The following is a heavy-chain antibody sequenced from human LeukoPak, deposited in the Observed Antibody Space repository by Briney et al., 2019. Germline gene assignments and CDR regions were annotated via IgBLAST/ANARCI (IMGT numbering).Heavy chain of an antibody. CDR3: ANLPYSYALFAIRGGY. CDR1: GGSISSGGYY. Sequence: SETLSLTCTVSGGSISSGGYYWSWIRQHPGKGLEWIGYIYYSGSTYYNPSLKSRVTISVDTSKNQFSLKLSSVTAADTAVYYCANLPYSYALFAIRGGYWGQGTLVTVSS. J-gene: IGHJ4*02. V-gene: IGHV4-31*03. D-gene: IGHD5-18*01. CDR2: IYYSGST.